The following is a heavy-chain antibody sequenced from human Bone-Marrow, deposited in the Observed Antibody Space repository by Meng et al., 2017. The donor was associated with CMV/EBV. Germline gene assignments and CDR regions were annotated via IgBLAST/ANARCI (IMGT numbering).Heavy chain of an antibody. Sequence: SETLSLTCAVYGGSFSGYYWSWIRQPPGKGLEWIGEINHSGSTNYNPSLKSRVTISVDTSKNQFSLKLSSVTAADTAVYYCARGRRSGSSSWLTHHQYFDYWGQGTLVTVYS. J-gene: IGHJ4*02. D-gene: IGHD6-13*01. V-gene: IGHV4-34*01. CDR1: GGSFSGYY. CDR3: ARGRRSGSSSWLTHHQYFDY. CDR2: INHSGST.